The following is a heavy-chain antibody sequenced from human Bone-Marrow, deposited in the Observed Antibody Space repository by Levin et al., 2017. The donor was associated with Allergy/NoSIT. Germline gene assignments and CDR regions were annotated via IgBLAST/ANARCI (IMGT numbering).Heavy chain of an antibody. J-gene: IGHJ4*02. Sequence: GGSLRLSCAASGFTFDDYTMVWVRQSPGKGLEWVSLVSWDGVYTYYADSVKGRFTISRDNSKNFLYMQMNSLRTEDTALYYCAKGSSGGWQGVNFDHWGQGTRVTVSS. D-gene: IGHD6-19*01. CDR2: VSWDGVYT. V-gene: IGHV3-43*01. CDR3: AKGSSGGWQGVNFDH. CDR1: GFTFDDYT.